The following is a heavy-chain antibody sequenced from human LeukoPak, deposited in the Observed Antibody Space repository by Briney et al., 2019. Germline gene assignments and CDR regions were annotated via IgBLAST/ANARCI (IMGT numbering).Heavy chain of an antibody. CDR3: ARVGRNYYDSSGYYG. Sequence: ASVKVSCTASGYTFTSYDINWVRQAPGQGLEWMGWMNPNSGNTGYAQKFQGRVTMTRNTSISTAYMELSSLRSEDTAVYYCARVGRNYYDSSGYYGWGQGTLVTVSS. J-gene: IGHJ4*02. D-gene: IGHD3-22*01. V-gene: IGHV1-8*01. CDR2: MNPNSGNT. CDR1: GYTFTSYD.